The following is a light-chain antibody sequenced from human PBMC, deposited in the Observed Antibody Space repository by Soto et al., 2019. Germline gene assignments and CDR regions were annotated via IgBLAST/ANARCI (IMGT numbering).Light chain of an antibody. CDR1: SSNIGSHY. J-gene: IGLJ3*02. Sequence: QSALTQPPSASGTPGQSLTISCAGSSSNIGSHYVYWYQHLPGTAPKLLIFRDGQRPSGVPDRFFGSKSGTSASLAISGVRSEDEAHYYCAVWDASLTGWVFGGGTKVTVL. CDR3: AVWDASLTGWV. V-gene: IGLV1-47*01. CDR2: RDG.